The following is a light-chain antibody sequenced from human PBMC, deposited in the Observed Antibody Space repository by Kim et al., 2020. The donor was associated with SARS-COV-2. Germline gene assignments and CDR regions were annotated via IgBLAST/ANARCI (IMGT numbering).Light chain of an antibody. CDR3: HQYDELPPT. J-gene: IGKJ4*01. CDR1: QDISKY. CDR2: ESS. Sequence: DIQMTQSPSSLSASVGDTVTVTCQASQDISKYLNWYQHKPGRAPKLLIYESSILKSGVPSRFSGSGSGTYFTLIINNVQPEDFTTYFCHQYDELPPTFGGGTRVEIK. V-gene: IGKV1-33*01.